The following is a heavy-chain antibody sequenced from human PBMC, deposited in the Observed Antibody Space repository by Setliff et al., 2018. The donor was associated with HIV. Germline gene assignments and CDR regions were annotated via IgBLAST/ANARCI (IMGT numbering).Heavy chain of an antibody. CDR1: SGSISSGTYY. J-gene: IGHJ1*01. D-gene: IGHD6-13*01. Sequence: SETLSLTCTVSSGSISSGTYYWSWIRQYPGKGLEWIGYIDYSGSAFYNPSLKSRITISRDTSKNQFSLKLHSLIAADTAMYYCARGRWDMAAAGTTEYFQYWGQGTLVTVSS. V-gene: IGHV4-31*03. CDR2: IDYSGSA. CDR3: ARGRWDMAAAGTTEYFQY.